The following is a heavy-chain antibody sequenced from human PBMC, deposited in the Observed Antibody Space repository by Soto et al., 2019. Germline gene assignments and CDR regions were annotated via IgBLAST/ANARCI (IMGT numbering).Heavy chain of an antibody. CDR3: AKGYSSSWPFDY. Sequence: KTSETLSLTCTVSGGSISSGDYYWSWIRQPPGKGLEWIGYIYYSGSTYYNPSLKSRVTISVDTSKNQFSLKLSSVTAADTAVYYCAKGYSSSWPFDYWGQGTLVTVS. J-gene: IGHJ4*02. CDR1: GGSISSGDYY. V-gene: IGHV4-30-4*01. D-gene: IGHD6-13*01. CDR2: IYYSGST.